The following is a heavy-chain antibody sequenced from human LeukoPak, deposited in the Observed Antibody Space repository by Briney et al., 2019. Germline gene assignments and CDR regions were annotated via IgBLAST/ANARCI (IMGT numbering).Heavy chain of an antibody. V-gene: IGHV3-48*03. CDR3: ARLGSYYDSSGYYFSRTFDY. Sequence: GGSLRLSCAASGFTFSSYEMNWVRQAPGKGLEWVSYISSSGSTIYYADSVKGRFTISRDNAKNSLYLQMNSLRAEDTAVYYCARLGSYYDSSGYYFSRTFDYWGQGTLVTVSS. CDR1: GFTFSSYE. D-gene: IGHD3-22*01. J-gene: IGHJ4*02. CDR2: ISSSGSTI.